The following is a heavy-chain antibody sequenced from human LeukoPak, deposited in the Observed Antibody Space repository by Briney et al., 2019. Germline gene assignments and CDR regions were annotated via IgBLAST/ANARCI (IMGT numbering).Heavy chain of an antibody. CDR2: ISGSGGST. Sequence: GGSLRLSCAASGFTFNNYAMSWVRQAPGKGLEWVSAISGSGGSTYYADSVKGRFTISRDNSKSTLYLQMNCLRAEDTAVYYCAKLLPAILWFGNGMDVWGQGTTVTVSS. CDR1: GFTFNNYA. J-gene: IGHJ6*02. V-gene: IGHV3-23*01. D-gene: IGHD3-10*01. CDR3: AKLLPAILWFGNGMDV.